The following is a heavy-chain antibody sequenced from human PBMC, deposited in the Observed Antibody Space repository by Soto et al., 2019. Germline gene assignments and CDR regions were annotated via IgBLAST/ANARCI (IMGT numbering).Heavy chain of an antibody. CDR2: IWYDESNK. D-gene: IGHD6-6*01. J-gene: IGHJ4*02. CDR3: PRGGISSSRDYFDY. V-gene: IGHV3-33*01. CDR1: GFTFSSYG. Sequence: GGSLRLSCAASGFTFSSYGMHWVRQAPGKGLEWVAVIWYDESNKYYADSVKGRFTISRDSSENTLYLQMNSLRAEDTAVDYCPRGGISSSRDYFDYWGQGTLVTVSS.